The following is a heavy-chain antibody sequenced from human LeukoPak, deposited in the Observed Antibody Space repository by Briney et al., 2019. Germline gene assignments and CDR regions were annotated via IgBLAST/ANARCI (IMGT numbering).Heavy chain of an antibody. CDR1: GFTFSSYA. J-gene: IGHJ4*02. CDR3: AKDERYCDILTGDSALGH. D-gene: IGHD3-9*01. V-gene: IGHV3-23*01. CDR2: ISGSGSST. Sequence: PGGSLRLSCAASGFTFSSYAMNWVRQAPGKGLEWVSAISGSGSSTYYADSVKGRFTISRDNSKSTLYLQMNSLRAEGTAVYYCAKDERYCDILTGDSALGHWGQGTLVTVSS.